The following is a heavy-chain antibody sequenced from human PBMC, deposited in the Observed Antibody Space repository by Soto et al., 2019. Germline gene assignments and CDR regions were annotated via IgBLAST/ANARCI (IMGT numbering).Heavy chain of an antibody. CDR2: IYYSGST. D-gene: IGHD3-3*01. V-gene: IGHV4-59*01. CDR1: GGSISSYY. Sequence: SETLSLTCTVSGGSISSYYWSWTRQPPGKGLEWIGYIYYSGSTNYNPSLKSRVTISVDTSKNQFSLKLSSVTAADTAVYYCARGSLTIFGVVSRRYNWFDPWGQGTLVTVSS. J-gene: IGHJ5*02. CDR3: ARGSLTIFGVVSRRYNWFDP.